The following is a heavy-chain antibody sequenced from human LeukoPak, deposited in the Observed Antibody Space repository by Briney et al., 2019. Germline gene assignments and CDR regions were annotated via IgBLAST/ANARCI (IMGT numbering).Heavy chain of an antibody. J-gene: IGHJ6*02. CDR2: IYYSGST. V-gene: IGHV4-39*07. Sequence: SETLSLTCTVSGGSISSSSYFWGWIRQPPGKGLEWIGSIYYSGSTYYNPSLKSRVTISVDTSKNQFSLKLSSVTAADTAVYYCARELRSLRGMDVWGQGTTVTVSS. CDR1: GGSISSSSYF. CDR3: ARELRSLRGMDV. D-gene: IGHD4-17*01.